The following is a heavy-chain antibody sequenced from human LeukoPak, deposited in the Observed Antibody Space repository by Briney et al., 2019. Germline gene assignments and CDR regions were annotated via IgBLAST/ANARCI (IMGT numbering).Heavy chain of an antibody. CDR2: IYYSGST. CDR3: ARHDSLLVWFDY. CDR1: GGSIRSYY. Sequence: SETLSLTCTVSGGSIRSYYWSWIRQPPGKGLEWIGYIYYSGSTNYNPSLKSRVTISVDTSKNQFSLKLSSVTAADTALYYCARHDSLLVWFDYCGLGTLVTVSS. D-gene: IGHD2-8*01. V-gene: IGHV4-59*08. J-gene: IGHJ4*02.